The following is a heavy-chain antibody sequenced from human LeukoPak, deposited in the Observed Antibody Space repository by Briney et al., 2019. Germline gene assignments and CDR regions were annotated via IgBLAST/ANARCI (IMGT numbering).Heavy chain of an antibody. J-gene: IGHJ4*02. Sequence: PGGPLRLSCAASGFTFRSYAMSWVRQAPGKGLEWVAAISASGATTKYADSVKGRFAISRDNSKNMLYLQMNSLRAEDTAVYYCTKDWYDILTGTFDYWGQGTLVTVSA. D-gene: IGHD3-9*01. CDR3: TKDWYDILTGTFDY. CDR2: ISASGATT. CDR1: GFTFRSYA. V-gene: IGHV3-23*01.